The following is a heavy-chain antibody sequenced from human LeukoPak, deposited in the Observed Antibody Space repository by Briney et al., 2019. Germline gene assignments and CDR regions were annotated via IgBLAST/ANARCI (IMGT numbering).Heavy chain of an antibody. Sequence: GGSLRLSCAASGFTFSSYGMHWVRQAPGKGLEWMAVIWYDGSNKYYADSVKGRFTISRDNAKNSLYLQMNSLRDEDTAVYYCARDEAASAFDIWGQGTMVTVSS. J-gene: IGHJ3*02. V-gene: IGHV3-33*01. CDR2: IWYDGSNK. D-gene: IGHD2-15*01. CDR1: GFTFSSYG. CDR3: ARDEAASAFDI.